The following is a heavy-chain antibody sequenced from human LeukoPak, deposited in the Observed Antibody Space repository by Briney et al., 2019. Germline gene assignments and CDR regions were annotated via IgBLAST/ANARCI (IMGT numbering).Heavy chain of an antibody. CDR3: APVLLGYCSGGSCSPEY. CDR1: GYTFTDYY. D-gene: IGHD2-15*01. J-gene: IGHJ4*02. Sequence: GASVKVSCKASGYTFTDYYMHWLRPAPGKEVAWMGWIDPNSCGTNYVQKFQGRATMTRDRSISTAYMELSRLRSDDPAVYYCAPVLLGYCSGGSCSPEYWGQGTLGTVSS. V-gene: IGHV1-2*02. CDR2: IDPNSCGT.